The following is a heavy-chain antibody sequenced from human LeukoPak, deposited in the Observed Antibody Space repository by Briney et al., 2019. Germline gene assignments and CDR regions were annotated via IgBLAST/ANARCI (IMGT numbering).Heavy chain of an antibody. V-gene: IGHV5-51*01. CDR2: IYPGNSDT. D-gene: IGHD2-21*02. Sequence: GQSLKISCKGSGYSFTTYWIGCVRHMPGKGLEWMGIIYPGNSDTRYSPSFQGQVTISADKSISTAYLQWSSLKASDTAMYYCARTYCGGDCYYSYFDYWGQGNLVTVSS. CDR3: ARTYCGGDCYYSYFDY. J-gene: IGHJ4*02. CDR1: GYSFTTYW.